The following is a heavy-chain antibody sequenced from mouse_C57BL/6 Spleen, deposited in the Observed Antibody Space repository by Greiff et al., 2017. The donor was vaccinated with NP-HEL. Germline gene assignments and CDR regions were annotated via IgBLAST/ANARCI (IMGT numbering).Heavy chain of an antibody. J-gene: IGHJ4*01. D-gene: IGHD1-1*01. CDR3: TRFPITTVVASYYYAMDY. CDR2: IDPETGGT. V-gene: IGHV1-15*01. Sequence: QVQLKQSGAELVRPGASVTLSCKASGYTFTDYEMHWVKQTPVHGLEWIGAIDPETGGTAYNQKFKGKAILTADKSSSTAYMELRSLTSEDSAVYYCTRFPITTVVASYYYAMDYWGQGTSVTVSS. CDR1: GYTFTDYE.